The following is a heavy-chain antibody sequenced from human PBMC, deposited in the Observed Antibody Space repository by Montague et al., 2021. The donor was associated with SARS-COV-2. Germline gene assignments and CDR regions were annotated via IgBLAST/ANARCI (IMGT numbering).Heavy chain of an antibody. CDR3: ARGSGYSGYALDY. V-gene: IGHV4-59*01. J-gene: IGHJ4*02. CDR1: GDSINNYY. CDR2: IYYSGGANXYPSRCT. Sequence: SETLSLTCTVSGDSINNYYWSWIRQSPGKGLEYIGYIYYSGGANXYPSRCTNYNPSFGSRVAISLDTSKNQFSLNLSSVTTADTAVYYCARGSGYSGYALDYWGQGTLVTVSS. D-gene: IGHD5-12*01.